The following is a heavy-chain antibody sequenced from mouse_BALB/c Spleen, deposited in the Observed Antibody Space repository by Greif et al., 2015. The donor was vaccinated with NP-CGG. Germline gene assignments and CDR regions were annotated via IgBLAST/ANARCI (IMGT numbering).Heavy chain of an antibody. J-gene: IGHJ2*01. D-gene: IGHD1-2*01. Sequence: DLVKPGASVKLSCKASGYTFTSYWINWIKQRPGQGLEWIGRIAPGSGSTYYNEMFKGKATLTVDTSSSSGYMQHSSLTTKVAADYVAARYYFDYRYFNYWDRGTTLTVCS. CDR3: ARYYFDYRYFNY. V-gene: IGHV1S41*01. CDR2: IAPGSGST. CDR1: GYTFTSYW.